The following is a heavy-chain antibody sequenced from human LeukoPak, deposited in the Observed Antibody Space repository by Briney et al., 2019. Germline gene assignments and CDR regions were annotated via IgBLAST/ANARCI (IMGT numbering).Heavy chain of an antibody. D-gene: IGHD6-19*01. J-gene: IGHJ3*02. CDR2: ISYSGST. CDR1: GGSISSGDYY. V-gene: IGHV4-61*08. CDR3: ARPAVAGNVDAFDI. Sequence: SETLSLTCTVSGGSISSGDYYWSWIRQPPGKGVEWIGYISYSGSTDYNPSLKSRVTISLDTSKNQFSLKLSSVTAADTAVYYCARPAVAGNVDAFDIWGQGTLVTVAS.